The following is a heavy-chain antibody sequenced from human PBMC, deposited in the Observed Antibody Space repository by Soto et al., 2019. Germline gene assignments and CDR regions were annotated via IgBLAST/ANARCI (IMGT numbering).Heavy chain of an antibody. D-gene: IGHD5-12*01. J-gene: IGHJ6*02. CDR1: GFTFSSYW. CDR2: INSDGSST. Sequence: EVQLVESGGGLVQPGGSLRLSCAASGFTFSSYWMHWVRQAPGKGLVWVSRINSDGSSTSYADSVKGRFTISRDNAKNTLYLHMNRLGAEDTAVYYCARDVGYSGYEGYGMDVWGQGTTVTVSS. CDR3: ARDVGYSGYEGYGMDV. V-gene: IGHV3-74*01.